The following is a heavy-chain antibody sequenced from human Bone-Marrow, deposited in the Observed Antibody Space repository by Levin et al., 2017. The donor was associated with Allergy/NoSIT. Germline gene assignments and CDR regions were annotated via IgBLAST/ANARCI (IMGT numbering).Heavy chain of an antibody. Sequence: SETLSLTCTVSGGSITSDNYFWSWNRQHPGKGLEWIGYIHYSGSAHYNPSLGSRVSISIDTSKNQFSLNLRSVTGADTAVYYCARKVITPSYVDLDAIDIWGQGTVITVSS. CDR3: ARKVITPSYVDLDAIDI. V-gene: IGHV4-31*03. J-gene: IGHJ3*02. CDR1: GGSITSDNYF. CDR2: IHYSGSA. D-gene: IGHD3-10*01.